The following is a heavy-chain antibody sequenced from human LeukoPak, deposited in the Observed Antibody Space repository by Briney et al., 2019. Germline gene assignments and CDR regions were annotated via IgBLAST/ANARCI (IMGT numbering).Heavy chain of an antibody. D-gene: IGHD4-17*01. V-gene: IGHV3-7*05. Sequence: GGSLRLSCAASGFTFSRQWMSWVRQAPGKGLEWVANINPDGSDKYYVDSVKGRFTISRDNAKSSLYLQMNSLRAEDTAVYYCAKLPCGDYNHHWGQGTLVTVSS. J-gene: IGHJ5*02. CDR3: AKLPCGDYNHH. CDR1: GFTFSRQW. CDR2: INPDGSDK.